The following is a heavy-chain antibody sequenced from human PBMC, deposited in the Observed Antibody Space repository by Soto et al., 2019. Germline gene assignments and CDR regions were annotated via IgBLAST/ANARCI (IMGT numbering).Heavy chain of an antibody. J-gene: IGHJ4*02. V-gene: IGHV3-11*01. CDR2: ISSRDLSI. D-gene: IGHD6-19*01. CDR3: ARASATGWHVNGLDYFDH. CDR1: GFIFSNYY. Sequence: GGSLRLSCTASGFIFSNYYMSWIRQAPGKGLEWVSSISSRDLSIYYADSVKGRFTIFRYNAKNPLFLHLSALRTAATAVYFCARASATGWHVNGLDYFDHWGLGTLVTVSS.